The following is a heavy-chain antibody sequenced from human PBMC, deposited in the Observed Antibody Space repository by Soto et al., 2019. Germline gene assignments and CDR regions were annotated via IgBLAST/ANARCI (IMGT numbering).Heavy chain of an antibody. CDR3: ARGSTIVRGAPSWFDP. V-gene: IGHV1-69*02. D-gene: IGHD3-10*01. Sequence: QVQLVQSGAEVKKPGSSVKVSCKASGGTFSRYTINWVRQAPGQGLEWMGRIIPIAAIANYTQKFQGRVTITVYKPSXXAYMELSSLRSDDTAVYYCARGSTIVRGAPSWFDPWGQGTLVTVSS. CDR2: IIPIAAIA. CDR1: GGTFSRYT. J-gene: IGHJ5*02.